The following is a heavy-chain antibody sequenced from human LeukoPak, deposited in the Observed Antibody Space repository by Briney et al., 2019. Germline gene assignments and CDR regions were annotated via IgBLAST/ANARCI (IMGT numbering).Heavy chain of an antibody. CDR1: GFILNDYG. V-gene: IGHV3-33*03. D-gene: IGHD1-26*01. Sequence: GGSLRLSCAASGFILNDYGMHWVRQAPGKGLEWVADIWFDKNQHFADSVKGRFAISRDNSKNTVYLQINSLRAEDTAVYYCARASGSYYYVGIDYWGQGTLVTVSS. CDR3: ARASGSYYYVGIDY. CDR2: IWFDKNQ. J-gene: IGHJ4*02.